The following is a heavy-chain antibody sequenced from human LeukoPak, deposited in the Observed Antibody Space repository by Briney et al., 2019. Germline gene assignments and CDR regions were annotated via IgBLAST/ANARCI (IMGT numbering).Heavy chain of an antibody. J-gene: IGHJ4*02. CDR2: IYWNDDK. CDR1: GFSLSTGGLG. Sequence: SGPTLAKPTQTLTLTCTVSGFSLSTGGLGVGWLRQPPGKALEWLALIYWNDDKRYSPSLKSRLTITKATSKNQVVLTMTNMDPVDTATYFCAHRKHSMYSFDYWGQGTLVTVSS. D-gene: IGHD2-21*01. V-gene: IGHV2-5*01. CDR3: AHRKHSMYSFDY.